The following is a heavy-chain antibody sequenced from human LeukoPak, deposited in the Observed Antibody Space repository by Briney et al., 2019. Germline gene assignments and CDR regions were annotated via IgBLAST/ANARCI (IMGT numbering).Heavy chain of an antibody. V-gene: IGHV3-49*03. D-gene: IGHD3-10*01. CDR1: GVTFGDYA. CDR2: VRTKTHGGAS. J-gene: IGHJ5*02. CDR3: ARINFRDYRGYTWFEP. Sequence: PGGSLRLSCKGSGVTFGDYAVTWFRQAPGKRLEWVGFVRTKTHGGASETAASVKGRFNVSRDDSEGIAYLQMTSLTTEDTAMYYCARINFRDYRGYTWFEPWGQGTLVTVSS.